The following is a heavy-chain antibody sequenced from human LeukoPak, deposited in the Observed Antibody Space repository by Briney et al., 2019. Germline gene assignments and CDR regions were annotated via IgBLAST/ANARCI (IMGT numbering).Heavy chain of an antibody. CDR1: GFTFSNYA. V-gene: IGHV3-23*01. Sequence: GGSLRLSCAASGFTFSNYAMSWVRQAPGKGLQWVSAITESGGATYYADSVKGRFTVSRDNSKNMLYLQMNSLRAEDTAVYYCTKDWSASYWGQGTLVTVSS. CDR3: TKDWSASY. CDR2: ITESGGAT. J-gene: IGHJ4*02.